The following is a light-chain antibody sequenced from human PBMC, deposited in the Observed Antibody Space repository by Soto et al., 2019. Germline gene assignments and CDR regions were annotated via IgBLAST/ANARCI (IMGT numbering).Light chain of an antibody. CDR3: QQYNSYLT. CDR1: QSISSW. V-gene: IGKV1-5*01. Sequence: DIQMTQSPSTLSASVGDRVTITCRASQSISSWLAWYQQKPGKAPKLLIYDASSLESGVPSRFSGNGSGTEFPLTISSLQPDDFATYYCQQYNSYLTFGGGTKVEIK. J-gene: IGKJ4*01. CDR2: DAS.